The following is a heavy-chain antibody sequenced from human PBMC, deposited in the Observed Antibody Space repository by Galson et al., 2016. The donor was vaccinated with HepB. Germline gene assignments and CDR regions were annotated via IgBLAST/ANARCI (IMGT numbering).Heavy chain of an antibody. CDR3: ARDSGYCNNFDCKGDAFDM. V-gene: IGHV3-7*04. J-gene: IGHJ3*02. CDR1: GFTFSTNW. D-gene: IGHD2-8*01. Sequence: LRLSCAGSGFTFSTNWMSWVRQAPGKGLEWVANIKEDGREKYHVDSVKGGFTIPRDNAKNSLFLQMNSLRAEDTAVYYCARDSGYCNNFDCKGDAFDMWGQGTMVTVSS. CDR2: IKEDGREK.